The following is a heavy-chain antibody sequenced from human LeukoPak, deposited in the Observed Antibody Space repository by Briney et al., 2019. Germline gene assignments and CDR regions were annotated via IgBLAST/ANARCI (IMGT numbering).Heavy chain of an antibody. CDR2: INPSGGST. CDR1: GYTFTSYY. V-gene: IGHV1-46*03. Sequence: ALVKVSCKASGYTFTSYYMHWVRQAPGQGLEWMGIINPSGGSTSYAQKFQGRVTMTRDTSTSTVYLELSSLRSEDTAVYYCARALGIAVAGIDGAFDIWGQGTMVTVSS. J-gene: IGHJ3*02. D-gene: IGHD6-19*01. CDR3: ARALGIAVAGIDGAFDI.